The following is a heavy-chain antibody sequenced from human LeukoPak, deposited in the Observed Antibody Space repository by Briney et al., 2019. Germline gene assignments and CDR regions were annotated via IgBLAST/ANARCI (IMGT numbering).Heavy chain of an antibody. CDR3: ARGPGIAVAGTFAY. V-gene: IGHV3-64*01. D-gene: IGHD6-19*01. Sequence: GSLRLSCAASGFTFSSYTLHWVRQAPGKGLEYVSAISSNGGTTYYANSVRGRFTISRDNSKNTLYLQMGSLRAEDMGVYYCARGPGIAVAGTFAYWGQGTLVTVSS. J-gene: IGHJ4*02. CDR1: GFTFSSYT. CDR2: ISSNGGTT.